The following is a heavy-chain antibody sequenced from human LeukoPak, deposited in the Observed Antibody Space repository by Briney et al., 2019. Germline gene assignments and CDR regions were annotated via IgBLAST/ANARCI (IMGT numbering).Heavy chain of an antibody. CDR2: IGTRRDDT. Sequence: PGGSLRLSCAASGFIFSNYVMTWVRQAPGKGLEWVSTIGTRRDDTYHADSVKGRFTISRDNSKNTLYLQMNSLRAEDTAIYYCARYYYASGRRSWFVPWGQGTLVTVSS. D-gene: IGHD3-10*01. CDR1: GFIFSNYV. V-gene: IGHV3-23*01. J-gene: IGHJ5*02. CDR3: ARYYYASGRRSWFVP.